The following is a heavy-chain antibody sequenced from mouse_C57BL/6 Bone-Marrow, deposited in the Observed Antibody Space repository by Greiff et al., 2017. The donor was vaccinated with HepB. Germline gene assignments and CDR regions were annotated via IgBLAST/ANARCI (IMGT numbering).Heavy chain of an antibody. CDR2: INPSNGGT. J-gene: IGHJ4*01. V-gene: IGHV1-53*01. CDR3: ARGRQLRLRAMDY. CDR1: GYTFTSYW. D-gene: IGHD3-2*02. Sequence: QVQLQQPGTELVKPGASVKLSCRASGYTFTSYWMPGVKQRPGQGLEWIGNINPSNGGTNYNETFKSKATLTVDKSSSTAYMQLSSLTSEDSAVYYCARGRQLRLRAMDYWGQGTSVTVSS.